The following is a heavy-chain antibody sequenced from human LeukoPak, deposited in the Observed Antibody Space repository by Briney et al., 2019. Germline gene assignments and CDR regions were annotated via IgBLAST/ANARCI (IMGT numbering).Heavy chain of an antibody. D-gene: IGHD2/OR15-2a*01. CDR2: IYPGDSDP. J-gene: IGHJ4*02. Sequence: PGESLKISCKASGYSFTTYWIGWVRQMPGKGLEWVGIIYPGDSDPRYSPSFQGQVTISADKSISTAYLQWSSLKASDSAMYYCARWARGHSTNCQDYWGQGTLVTVSS. CDR3: ARWARGHSTNCQDY. CDR1: GYSFTTYW. V-gene: IGHV5-51*01.